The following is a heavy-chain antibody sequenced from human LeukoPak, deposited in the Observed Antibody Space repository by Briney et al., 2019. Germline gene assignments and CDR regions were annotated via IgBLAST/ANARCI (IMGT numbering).Heavy chain of an antibody. D-gene: IGHD2-15*01. CDR1: GFTFSSYE. J-gene: IGHJ4*02. Sequence: PGGSLRLSCAASGFTFSSYEMNWVRQAPGKGLEWVSYISSSGSTIYYADSVKGRFTISRDNAKNSLYLQMNSLRAEDTALYYCAKDIHQMYYFDYWGQGTLVTVSS. V-gene: IGHV3-48*03. CDR2: ISSSGSTI. CDR3: AKDIHQMYYFDY.